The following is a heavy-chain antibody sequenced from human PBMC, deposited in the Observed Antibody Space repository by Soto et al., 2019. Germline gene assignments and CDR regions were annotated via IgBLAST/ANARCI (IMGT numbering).Heavy chain of an antibody. CDR1: GGSVSSGSYY. CDR2: IYYSGSP. CDR3: ARGYSSSWYYYYGMDV. V-gene: IGHV4-61*01. Sequence: QVQLQESGPGLVKPSETLSLTCTVSGGSVSSGSYYWSWIRQPPGKGLEWIGYIYYSGSPNYNPSLKSRVTISVDPSKNQFSLKLSSVTAADTAVYYCARGYSSSWYYYYGMDVWGQGTTVTVSS. J-gene: IGHJ6*02. D-gene: IGHD6-13*01.